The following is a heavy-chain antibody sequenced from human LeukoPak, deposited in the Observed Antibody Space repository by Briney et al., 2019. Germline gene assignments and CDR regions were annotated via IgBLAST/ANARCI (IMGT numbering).Heavy chain of an antibody. V-gene: IGHV3-74*01. CDR3: ARDYHDSSGYYSNAFDH. Sequence: GGSLRLSCVASGFSFSDYWMHWVRQAPGKGLEWVAHINRNGGITRYADSVKGRFTISRDNAENTMYLQMNSLRVGDTAVYYCARDYHDSSGYYSNAFDHWGQGSLLAVSS. CDR2: INRNGGIT. CDR1: GFSFSDYW. J-gene: IGHJ4*02. D-gene: IGHD3-22*01.